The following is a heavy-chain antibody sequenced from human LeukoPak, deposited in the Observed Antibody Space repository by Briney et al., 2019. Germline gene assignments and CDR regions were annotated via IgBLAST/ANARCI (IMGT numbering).Heavy chain of an antibody. Sequence: ASVKVSCKASGYTFTGYYMHWVRQAPGQGLEWMGWINPNSGGTNYEQKFQGRVTMTRDTSISTAYMELSRLKSDDTAVYYCARRSGVRGPHYYWGQGTLVTVSS. D-gene: IGHD3-10*01. CDR3: ARRSGVRGPHYY. CDR2: INPNSGGT. V-gene: IGHV1-2*02. J-gene: IGHJ4*02. CDR1: GYTFTGYY.